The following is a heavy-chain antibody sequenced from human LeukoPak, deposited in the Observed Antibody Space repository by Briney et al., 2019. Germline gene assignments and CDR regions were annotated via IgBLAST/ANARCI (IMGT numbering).Heavy chain of an antibody. J-gene: IGHJ4*02. V-gene: IGHV1-2*02. D-gene: IGHD2-21*02. Sequence: GASVKVSCKAPGYRFISNYIQWVRQAPGLGPEWMGWMHPGNGNTRYAEKFQGRVTMTRDTSINTAYMDLNSLRSDDTAVYYCAREGSYCVGGDCYSFDFWGQGTLITVSS. CDR2: MHPGNGNT. CDR3: AREGSYCVGGDCYSFDF. CDR1: GYRFISNY.